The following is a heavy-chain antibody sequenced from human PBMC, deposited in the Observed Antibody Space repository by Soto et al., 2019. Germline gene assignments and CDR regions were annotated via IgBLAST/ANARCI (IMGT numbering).Heavy chain of an antibody. D-gene: IGHD6-19*01. CDR3: ARRGWYWFDP. Sequence: PSETLSLTCTVSGGSVGGNSYYWGWIRQPPGKGPEWIASIHYSGSTYYNPSLKSRVTISVDTSKNQFSLEVNSVTAADTAVYHFARRGWYWFDPWGPRTLVTVSS. V-gene: IGHV4-39*01. J-gene: IGHJ5*02. CDR2: IHYSGST. CDR1: GGSVGGNSYY.